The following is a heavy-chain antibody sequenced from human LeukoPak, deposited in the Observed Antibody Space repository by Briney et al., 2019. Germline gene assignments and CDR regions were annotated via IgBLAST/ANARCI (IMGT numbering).Heavy chain of an antibody. J-gene: IGHJ4*02. Sequence: GGSLRLSCAASGFTFSSYSMNWVRQAPGKGLEWVSSISSSSSYIYYADSVKGRFTISRDNAKNSLYLQMNSLRAEDTAVYYCAGDSQYGSGSYSRAGSWGQGTLVTVSS. V-gene: IGHV3-21*01. CDR2: ISSSSSYI. CDR3: AGDSQYGSGSYSRAGS. D-gene: IGHD3-10*01. CDR1: GFTFSSYS.